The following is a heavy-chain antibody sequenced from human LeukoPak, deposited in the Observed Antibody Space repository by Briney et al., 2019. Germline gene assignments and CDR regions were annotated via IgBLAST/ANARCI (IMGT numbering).Heavy chain of an antibody. CDR1: GYTFSSYG. D-gene: IGHD6-13*01. CDR3: ARIPGIAAAGTSYYYYYYMDV. V-gene: IGHV1-18*01. J-gene: IGHJ6*03. CDR2: ISADNGNT. Sequence: ASVKVSCKASGYTFSSYGISWVRQAPGQGLEWMGWISADNGNTNYVQKFQGRVTMTTDTSTSTAYMELRSLRSDDTAVYYCARIPGIAAAGTSYYYYYYMDVWGKGTTVTVPS.